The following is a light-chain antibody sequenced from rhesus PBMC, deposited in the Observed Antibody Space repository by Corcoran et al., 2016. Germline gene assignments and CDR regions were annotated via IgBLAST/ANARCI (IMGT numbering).Light chain of an antibody. V-gene: IGLV3S11*01. CDR1: SLKTYY. J-gene: IGLJ1*01. CDR2: GNT. Sequence: SSGLTQEPALSVALGHTVRMTCQGDSLKTYYSSWYQQKPGQVPGLVIYGNTNRPAGIPGRFSGSWSGNTGSLTITGAQVEDEADYYCGSWDSSGNQYIVGAGTRLTVL. CDR3: GSWDSSGNQYI.